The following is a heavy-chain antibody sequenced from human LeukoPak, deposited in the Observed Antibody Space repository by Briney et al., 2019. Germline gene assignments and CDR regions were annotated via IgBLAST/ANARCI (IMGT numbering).Heavy chain of an antibody. CDR2: INSRSSYI. Sequence: WGSLRLPCAASGFTLSSYSMNWVRQAPGKGLEWVSCINSRSSYIYYADSVKDRFTISRDNAKNSLYLQMNSLRAEDTAVYYCARAPSVAGTYWGQGTLVTVSS. CDR3: ARAPSVAGTY. V-gene: IGHV3-21*01. J-gene: IGHJ4*02. CDR1: GFTLSSYS. D-gene: IGHD6-19*01.